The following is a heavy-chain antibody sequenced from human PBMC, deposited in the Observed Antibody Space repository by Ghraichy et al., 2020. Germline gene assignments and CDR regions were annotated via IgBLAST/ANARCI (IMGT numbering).Heavy chain of an antibody. D-gene: IGHD2-21*02. V-gene: IGHV3-33*01. Sequence: GGSLRLSCAASGFTFSTYGMHWVRQAPGKGLEWVAAMWYDGSHEYYAESVKGRFTMSRDNSKNTVYLQMNSLRGEDTGVYYCARDTQNIVVVTSTPLNNWCDPWRQGTLVTVSS. CDR1: GFTFSTYG. CDR3: ARDTQNIVVVTSTPLNNWCDP. J-gene: IGHJ5*02. CDR2: MWYDGSHE.